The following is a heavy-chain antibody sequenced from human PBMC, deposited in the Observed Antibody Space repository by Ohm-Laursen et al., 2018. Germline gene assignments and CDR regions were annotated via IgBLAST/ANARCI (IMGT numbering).Heavy chain of an antibody. V-gene: IGHV1-2*02. CDR1: GYTFTGYY. CDR2: INPNNGGT. Sequence: GASVKVSCKASGYTFTGYYMHWVRQAPGQGLEWMGWINPNNGGTNYAQKFQGRVTMTKDTSISTAYMELSRLRSDDTAVYYCARGDVLRFLEDPRGFDYWGQGTLVTVSS. CDR3: ARGDVLRFLEDPRGFDY. J-gene: IGHJ4*02. D-gene: IGHD3-3*01.